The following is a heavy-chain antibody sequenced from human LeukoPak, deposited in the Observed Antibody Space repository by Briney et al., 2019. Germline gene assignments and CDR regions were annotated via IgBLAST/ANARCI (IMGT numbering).Heavy chain of an antibody. Sequence: GASVKVSCKASGYTFTGYYMHWVRQAPGQGLGWMGWINPNSGGTNYAQKFQGRVTMTRDTSISTAYMELSRLRSDDTAVYYCARVASSSDAFDIWGQGTMVTVSS. CDR1: GYTFTGYY. CDR3: ARVASSSDAFDI. J-gene: IGHJ3*02. V-gene: IGHV1-2*02. CDR2: INPNSGGT. D-gene: IGHD6-6*01.